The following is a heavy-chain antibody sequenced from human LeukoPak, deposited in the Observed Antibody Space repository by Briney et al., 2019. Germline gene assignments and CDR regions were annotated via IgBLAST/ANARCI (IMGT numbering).Heavy chain of an antibody. CDR3: ATVGGGSPHPRRRRNGEYYYYMDV. J-gene: IGHJ6*03. D-gene: IGHD1-14*01. V-gene: IGHV1-24*01. CDR1: GYTLTELS. CDR2: FDPEDGET. Sequence: GASVKVSCKVSGYTLTELSMHWVRQAPGKGLEWMGGFDPEDGETIYAQKFQGRVTMTEDTSTDTAYMELSSLRSEDTAVYYCATVGGGSPHPRRRRNGEYYYYMDVWGKGTMVTVSS.